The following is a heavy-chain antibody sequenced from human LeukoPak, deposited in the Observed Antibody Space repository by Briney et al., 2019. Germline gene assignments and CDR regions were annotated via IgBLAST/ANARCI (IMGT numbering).Heavy chain of an antibody. Sequence: AGSLRLSCAASGFTFSSHGMHWVRQAPGKGLNWVAVIWYDGSNIYYADSVKGRFTISRDNSKNTLYLQMNSLRVEDTAVYYCARGGKYYYVSGSPAFDYLGQGTLVTVSS. V-gene: IGHV3-33*01. J-gene: IGHJ4*02. D-gene: IGHD3-10*01. CDR1: GFTFSSHG. CDR3: ARGGKYYYVSGSPAFDY. CDR2: IWYDGSNI.